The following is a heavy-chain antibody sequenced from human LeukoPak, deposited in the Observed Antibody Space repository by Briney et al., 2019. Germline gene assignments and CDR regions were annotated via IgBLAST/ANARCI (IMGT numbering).Heavy chain of an antibody. CDR2: ISDSGIST. V-gene: IGHV3-23*01. CDR1: GFTFSTYG. Sequence: GGSLRLSCAASGFTFSTYGMSWVRQAPGKGLEWVSAISDSGISTYYADSVKGQFTISRDNSKNTLYLQMNSLRAEDTAVYYCAKDQTYYYDSSGYWWGQGTLVTVSS. D-gene: IGHD3-22*01. CDR3: AKDQTYYYDSSGYW. J-gene: IGHJ4*02.